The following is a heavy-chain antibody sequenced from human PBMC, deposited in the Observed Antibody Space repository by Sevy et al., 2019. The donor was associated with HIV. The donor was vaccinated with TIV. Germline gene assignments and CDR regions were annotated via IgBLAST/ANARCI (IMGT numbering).Heavy chain of an antibody. J-gene: IGHJ4*02. V-gene: IGHV3-23*01. Sequence: GGSLRLSCAASGFTFNTYAMSWVRQAPGKGLEWVSIISGSGSSTYYADSVKGRFTISRDNSKNTLYLQMNSLRAADTAVYYCAKDRESTPYYLDYWGQGILVTVSS. CDR3: AKDRESTPYYLDY. CDR2: ISGSGSST. CDR1: GFTFNTYA. D-gene: IGHD3-10*01.